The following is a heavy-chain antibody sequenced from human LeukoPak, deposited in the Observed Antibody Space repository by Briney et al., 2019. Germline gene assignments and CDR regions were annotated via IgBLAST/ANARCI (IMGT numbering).Heavy chain of an antibody. J-gene: IGHJ4*02. D-gene: IGHD4-23*01. V-gene: IGHV3-15*01. Sequence: GGSLRLSCAVSGLNFSDAWMTWVRQAPGKGLEWVGRIKGKTYGGPTDYAAPVTGRFTITRDDSKNTLYLQMNSLKTEDRALYYCTTTVVTPRPGYWGQGTLVTVSS. CDR1: GLNFSDAW. CDR2: IKGKTYGGPT. CDR3: TTTVVTPRPGY.